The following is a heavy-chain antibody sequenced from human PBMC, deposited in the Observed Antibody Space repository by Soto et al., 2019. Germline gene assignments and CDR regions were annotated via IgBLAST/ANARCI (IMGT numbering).Heavy chain of an antibody. CDR3: ARLVIGAATLSPA. CDR2: IYYSGST. V-gene: IGHV4-39*01. Sequence: QLQLQESGPGLVKPSETLSLTCTVSGGSISSSSYYWGWIRQPPGKGLEWIGSIYYSGSTYYNPSLKSRVTISVDTSKNQFSLKLSSVTAADTAVYYCARLVIGAATLSPAWGQGTLVTVSS. D-gene: IGHD2-15*01. CDR1: GGSISSSSYY. J-gene: IGHJ4*02.